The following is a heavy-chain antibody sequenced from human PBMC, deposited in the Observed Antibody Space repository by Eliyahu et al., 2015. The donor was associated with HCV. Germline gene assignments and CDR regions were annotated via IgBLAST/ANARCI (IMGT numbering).Heavy chain of an antibody. CDR3: AKAVRGVTTGPDY. J-gene: IGHJ4*02. CDR2: ISWNSGSI. V-gene: IGHV3-9*01. Sequence: EVQLVESGGGLVQPGRSLRLSCAASGFTFDDYAMHWVRQAPGKGLEWVSGISWNSGSIGYADSVKGRFTISRDNAKNSLYLQMNSLRAEDTALYYCAKAVRGVTTGPDYWGQGTLVTVSS. D-gene: IGHD3-10*01. CDR1: GFTFDDYA.